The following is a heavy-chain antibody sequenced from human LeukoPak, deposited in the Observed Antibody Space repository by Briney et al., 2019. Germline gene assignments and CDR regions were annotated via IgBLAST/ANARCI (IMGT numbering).Heavy chain of an antibody. Sequence: SETLSLTCTVSGGSISSYYWSWIRQPPGKGLEWIGYIYYSGSTNYNPSLKSRVTISVDTSKNQFSLKLSSVTAADTAVYYCARDYYDSSGWGLFDYWGQGTLVTVSS. D-gene: IGHD3-22*01. CDR2: IYYSGST. CDR3: ARDYYDSSGWGLFDY. CDR1: GGSISSYY. J-gene: IGHJ4*02. V-gene: IGHV4-59*01.